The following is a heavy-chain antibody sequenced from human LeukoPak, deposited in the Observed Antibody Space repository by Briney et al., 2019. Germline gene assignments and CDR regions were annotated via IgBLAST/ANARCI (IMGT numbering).Heavy chain of an antibody. CDR3: ARRGLGAAGAFHI. V-gene: IGHV4-39*01. J-gene: IGHJ3*02. Sequence: SETLSLTCTVSGGSISSSDYYWGWIRQPPRKGLEWIGNIYYGGTTFYNASLKSRVTISVDTSKNQLSLRLISVTATDTAVYYCARRGLGAAGAFHIWGQGTMVTVSS. CDR2: IYYGGTT. D-gene: IGHD1-26*01. CDR1: GGSISSSDYY.